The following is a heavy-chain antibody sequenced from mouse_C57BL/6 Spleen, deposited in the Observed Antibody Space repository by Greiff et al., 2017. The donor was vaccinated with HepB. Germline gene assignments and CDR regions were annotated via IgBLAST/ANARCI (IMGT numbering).Heavy chain of an antibody. CDR3: TRDGPSYYYGSRYFDV. CDR2: ISSGGDYI. D-gene: IGHD1-1*01. J-gene: IGHJ1*03. V-gene: IGHV5-9-1*02. Sequence: EVMLVESGEGLVKPGGSLKLSCAASGFTFSSYAMSWVRQTPEKRLEWVAYISSGGDYIYYADTVKGRFTISRDNARNTLYLQMSSLKSEDTAMYYCTRDGPSYYYGSRYFDVWGTGTTVTVSS. CDR1: GFTFSSYA.